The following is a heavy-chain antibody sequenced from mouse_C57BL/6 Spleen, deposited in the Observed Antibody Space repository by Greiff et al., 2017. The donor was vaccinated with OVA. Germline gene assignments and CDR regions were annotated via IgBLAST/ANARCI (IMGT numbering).Heavy chain of an antibody. Sequence: VKLQQPGAELVKPGASVKMSCKASGYTFTSYWITWVKQRPGQGLEWIGDIYPGSGSTNYNEKFKSKATLTVDTSSSTAYMQLSSLTSEDSAVYYCARSGVTTRLDYWGQGTSVTVSS. D-gene: IGHD2-2*01. V-gene: IGHV1-55*01. CDR2: IYPGSGST. CDR3: ARSGVTTRLDY. J-gene: IGHJ4*01. CDR1: GYTFTSYW.